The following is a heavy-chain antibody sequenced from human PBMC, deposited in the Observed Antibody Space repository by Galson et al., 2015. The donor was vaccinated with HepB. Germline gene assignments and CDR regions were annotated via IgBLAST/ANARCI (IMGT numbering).Heavy chain of an antibody. J-gene: IGHJ4*02. CDR1: GFTFSSYT. D-gene: IGHD3-10*01. Sequence: SLRLSCAASGFTFSSYTMNWVRQAPGKGLEWVSYISSGSSAIYYADSVKGRFTISRDNAKNSLYLQMNSLRDEDTAVYYCARRGSGSNFYFDYWDQGTLVTVSS. CDR2: ISSGSSAI. CDR3: ARRGSGSNFYFDY. V-gene: IGHV3-48*02.